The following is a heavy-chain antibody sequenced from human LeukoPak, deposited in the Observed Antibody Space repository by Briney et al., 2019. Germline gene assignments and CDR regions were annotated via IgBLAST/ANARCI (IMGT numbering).Heavy chain of an antibody. Sequence: GGSLRLSCATSGFTFSSNAMSWVRQAPGKGLEWVSGTSGSGGATYYADSVKGRFSISRDNSKNTLYLQMNSLRAEDTAIYYCAKSPQWLVPSWFDPWGQGTMVTVPS. V-gene: IGHV3-23*01. D-gene: IGHD6-19*01. CDR3: AKSPQWLVPSWFDP. J-gene: IGHJ5*02. CDR1: GFTFSSNA. CDR2: TSGSGGAT.